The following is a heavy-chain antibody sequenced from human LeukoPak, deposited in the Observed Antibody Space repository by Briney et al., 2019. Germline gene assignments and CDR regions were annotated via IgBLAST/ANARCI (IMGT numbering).Heavy chain of an antibody. Sequence: GGSLRLSCAASGFTFSSYAMHWVRQAPGKGLEWVAVISHDGYNKYYADSVKGPFTVSRDNSKNTLYLQMNSLRAEDTAVYYCARGATAVDTTLVTPDLDYWGQGTLVTVSS. CDR3: ARGATAVDTTLVTPDLDY. J-gene: IGHJ4*02. D-gene: IGHD5-18*01. CDR2: ISHDGYNK. V-gene: IGHV3-30-3*01. CDR1: GFTFSSYA.